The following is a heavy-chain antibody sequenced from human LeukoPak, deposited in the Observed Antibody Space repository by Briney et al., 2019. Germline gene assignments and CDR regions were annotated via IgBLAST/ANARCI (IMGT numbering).Heavy chain of an antibody. D-gene: IGHD3-3*01. CDR2: IRYDGSNK. J-gene: IGHJ4*02. CDR3: AKEAQYDFWSGYLDY. Sequence: QPGGSLRLSCAASGFTFSSYGMHWVRQAPGKGLEWVAFIRYDGSNKYYADSVNGRFTISRDNSKNTLYLQMNSLRAEDTAVYYCAKEAQYDFWSGYLDYWGQGTLVTVSS. CDR1: GFTFSSYG. V-gene: IGHV3-30*02.